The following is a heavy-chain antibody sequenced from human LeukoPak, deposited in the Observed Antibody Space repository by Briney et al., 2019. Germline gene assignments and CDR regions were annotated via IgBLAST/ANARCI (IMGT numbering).Heavy chain of an antibody. V-gene: IGHV1-24*01. CDR3: VTLGGGVPIAIVDY. Sequence: AASVKVPCKVSGYTLTELSLHWVRQAAGKGLEWMGGFEPEDGERVYAQTFQGRVAMTEDTSTDTAYMELSSLTSEDTAVYYCVTLGGGVPIAIVDYWGQGTLVTVSS. J-gene: IGHJ4*02. D-gene: IGHD3-16*01. CDR1: GYTLTELS. CDR2: FEPEDGER.